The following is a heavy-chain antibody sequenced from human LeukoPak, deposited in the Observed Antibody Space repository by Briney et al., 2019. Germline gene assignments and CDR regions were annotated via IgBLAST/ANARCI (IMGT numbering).Heavy chain of an antibody. CDR3: ARGPPITMISVTYYFDY. CDR2: ISSSSSYI. D-gene: IGHD3-22*01. V-gene: IGHV3-21*01. CDR1: GFTFSSYS. Sequence: GGSLRLSCAASGFTFSSYSMNWVRQAPGKGLEWVSSISSSSSYIYYADSVKGRFTISRDNAKNSLYLQMNSLRAEDTAVYYCARGPPITMISVTYYFDYWGQGTLVTVSS. J-gene: IGHJ4*02.